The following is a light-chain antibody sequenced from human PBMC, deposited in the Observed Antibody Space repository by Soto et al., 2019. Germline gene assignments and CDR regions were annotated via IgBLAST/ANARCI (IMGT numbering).Light chain of an antibody. CDR3: TSYAGGNRFV. Sequence: QSVLTQPPSASGSPGQSVTISCAGTINDVGGYNYVSWYQQHPGKVPQLMIYQVTKRPSGVPDRFSASKSDTTASLTISGLQAEDEGDYYCTSYAGGNRFVFGTGTKVTVL. CDR1: INDVGGYNY. V-gene: IGLV2-8*01. CDR2: QVT. J-gene: IGLJ1*01.